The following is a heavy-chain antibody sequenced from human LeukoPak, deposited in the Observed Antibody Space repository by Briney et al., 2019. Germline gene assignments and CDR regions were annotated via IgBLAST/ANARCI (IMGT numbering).Heavy chain of an antibody. V-gene: IGHV5-10-1*01. D-gene: IGHD3-10*01. Sequence: GESLKISCKGSGYSFTSYWISWVRQMPGKGLEWMGRIDPSDSYTNYSPSFQGHVTISADKSISTAYLQWSSLKASDTAMYYCASSGHGSGEGGAFDIWGQGTMVTVSS. CDR2: IDPSDSYT. J-gene: IGHJ3*02. CDR3: ASSGHGSGEGGAFDI. CDR1: GYSFTSYW.